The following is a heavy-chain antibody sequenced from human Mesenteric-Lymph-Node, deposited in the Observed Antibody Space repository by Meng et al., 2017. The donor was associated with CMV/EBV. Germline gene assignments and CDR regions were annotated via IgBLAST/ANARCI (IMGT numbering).Heavy chain of an antibody. CDR1: GGSFSGYY. J-gene: IGHJ5*02. Sequence: SETLSLTCAVYGGSFSGYYWSWSRQPPGKGLEWVGEINHSGSTNYNPSLKSRVTISVDTSKNQFSLKLSAVTAADTAVYYCATTPRRFGGSWGQGTLVTVSS. CDR3: ATTPRRFGGS. CDR2: INHSGST. D-gene: IGHD3-10*01. V-gene: IGHV4-34*01.